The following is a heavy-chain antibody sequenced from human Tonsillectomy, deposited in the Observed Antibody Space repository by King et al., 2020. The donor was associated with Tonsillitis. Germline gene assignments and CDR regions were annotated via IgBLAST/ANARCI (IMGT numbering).Heavy chain of an antibody. CDR2: IYYSGST. J-gene: IGHJ4*02. CDR3: AGQLWFGHNMRFDY. V-gene: IGHV4-39*07. Sequence: QLQESGPGLVKPSETLSLTCTVSGGSISSSNYYWAWIRQPPGKGLEWIGTIYYSGSTYYNPSLKSRVTISLDTSKNQFSLKLSSVTAADTAVYYCAGQLWFGHNMRFDYGGQGTLVPVSS. CDR1: GGSISSSNYY. D-gene: IGHD5-18*01.